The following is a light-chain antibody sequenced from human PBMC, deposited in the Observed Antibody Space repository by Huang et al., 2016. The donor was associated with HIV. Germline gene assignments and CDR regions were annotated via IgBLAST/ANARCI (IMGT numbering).Light chain of an antibody. CDR2: AAS. Sequence: DIQMTQSPSSLSASVGDRVTITCRASQSISTYLHWYHQKPGKAPKLLIYAASTLQSWVPSRFSGSGSGTDFTLTISSLQSEDLGTYFCQQSYSAPLYTFGQGTELEI. CDR3: QQSYSAPLYT. CDR1: QSISTY. J-gene: IGKJ2*01. V-gene: IGKV1-39*01.